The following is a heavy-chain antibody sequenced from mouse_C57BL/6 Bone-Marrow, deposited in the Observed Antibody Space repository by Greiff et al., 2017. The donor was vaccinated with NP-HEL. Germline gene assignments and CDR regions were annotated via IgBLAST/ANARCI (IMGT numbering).Heavy chain of an antibody. Sequence: DVMLVESGGGLVKPGGSLKLSCAASGFTFSSYTMSWVRQTPEKRLEWVATISGGGGNTYYPDSVKGRFTISRDNAKNTLYLQMSSLRSEDTALYYCAIYDGYSAWFAYWGQGTLVTVSA. CDR1: GFTFSSYT. CDR3: AIYDGYSAWFAY. CDR2: ISGGGGNT. J-gene: IGHJ3*01. V-gene: IGHV5-9*01. D-gene: IGHD2-3*01.